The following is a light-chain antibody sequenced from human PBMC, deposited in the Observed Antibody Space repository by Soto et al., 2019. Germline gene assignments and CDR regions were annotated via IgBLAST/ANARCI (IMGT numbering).Light chain of an antibody. CDR2: GAS. CDR1: QTIGIN. J-gene: IGKJ4*01. V-gene: IGKV3D-15*01. CDR3: PQYSTWPPNLLS. Sequence: IVLTQYPVTLSVSPGEGATLSCRASQTIGINLAWYQHKPGQPPKLLIYGASTRASGIPVRFNGSGSGTEFTLTISSLQAEDCAIYYCPQYSTWPPNLLSVVGGSKVEIK.